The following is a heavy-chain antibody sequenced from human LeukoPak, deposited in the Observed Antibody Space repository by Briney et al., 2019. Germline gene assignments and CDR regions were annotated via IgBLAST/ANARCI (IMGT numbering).Heavy chain of an antibody. Sequence: GGSLRLSCAASGFTFSIYSMNWVRQAPGKGLEWVSYISSSSSNIYYADSVKGRFTISRDNAKNSLYLQMNSLRAEDTAVYYCARVGVSSSSSWYLFDYWGQGTLVTVSS. D-gene: IGHD6-13*01. J-gene: IGHJ4*02. CDR3: ARVGVSSSSSWYLFDY. CDR1: GFTFSIYS. V-gene: IGHV3-48*01. CDR2: ISSSSSNI.